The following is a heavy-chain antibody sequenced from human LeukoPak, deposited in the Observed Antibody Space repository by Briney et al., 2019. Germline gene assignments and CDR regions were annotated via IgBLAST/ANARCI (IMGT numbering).Heavy chain of an antibody. CDR3: ARLEGGGDYFDY. V-gene: IGHV4-61*01. CDR1: GGSVSSGSYY. CDR2: IYYSGST. J-gene: IGHJ4*02. D-gene: IGHD3-10*01. Sequence: SETLSLTCTVSGGSVSSGSYYWSWIRQPPGKGLEWIGYIYYSGSTNYNPSLKSRVTISVDTSKNQFSLKLTSVTAADTAVYYCARLEGGGDYFDYWDQGTLVTVSS.